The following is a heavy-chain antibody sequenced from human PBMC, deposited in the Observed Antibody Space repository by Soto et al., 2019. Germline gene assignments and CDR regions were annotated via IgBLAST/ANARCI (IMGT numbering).Heavy chain of an antibody. D-gene: IGHD3-10*01. CDR2: IYYSGIT. J-gene: IGHJ4*02. V-gene: IGHV4-39*01. CDR1: GGSIISSSNY. Sequence: SETLSLTCTVSGGSIISSSNYWGWIRQPPGKGLEWIGSIYYSGITYYNPSLKSRVTISVDTSRNQFSLKLSSVTAADTAVYYCARRRTSHDYGSGGFDYWGQGTLVTVSS. CDR3: ARRRTSHDYGSGGFDY.